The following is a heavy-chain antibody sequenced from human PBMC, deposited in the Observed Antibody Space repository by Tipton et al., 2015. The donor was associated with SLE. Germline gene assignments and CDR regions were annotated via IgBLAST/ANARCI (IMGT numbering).Heavy chain of an antibody. CDR1: GGSISSGDYY. J-gene: IGHJ4*02. CDR3: ARDQAWELDY. Sequence: TLSLTCTVSGGSISSGDYYWSWIRQPPGKGLEWLGYIYYSGSTYYNPSLKSRVIISVDTSKNQFSLQLNSVTPEDTAVYYCARDQAWELDYWGQGTLVTVSS. CDR2: IYYSGST. V-gene: IGHV4-30-4*08. D-gene: IGHD1-26*01.